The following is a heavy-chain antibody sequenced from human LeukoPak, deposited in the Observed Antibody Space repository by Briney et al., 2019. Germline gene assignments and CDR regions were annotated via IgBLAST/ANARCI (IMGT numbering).Heavy chain of an antibody. Sequence: PGGSLRLSCTASGFTFGDYAMSWVRQAPGKGLEWVGFIRSKLYGGTTQYAASVKGRFTISRDDSKSIVYLQMNSLKTEDTAVYYCTRDAEYSSGWYESDYRGQGTLVTVST. V-gene: IGHV3-49*04. CDR1: GFTFGDYA. CDR3: TRDAEYSSGWYESDY. J-gene: IGHJ4*02. D-gene: IGHD6-19*01. CDR2: IRSKLYGGTT.